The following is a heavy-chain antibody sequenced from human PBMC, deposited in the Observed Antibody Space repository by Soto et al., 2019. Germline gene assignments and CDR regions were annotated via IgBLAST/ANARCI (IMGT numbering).Heavy chain of an antibody. Sequence: GESLKISCKGSGYSFTSYWIGWVRQMPGKGLEWMGIIYPGDSDTRYSPSFQGQVTISADKSISTAYLQWSSLKASDTAMYYCARLSGCSSTSCYTHMDVWGQGATVTVSS. D-gene: IGHD2-2*02. J-gene: IGHJ6*02. CDR3: ARLSGCSSTSCYTHMDV. CDR2: IYPGDSDT. V-gene: IGHV5-51*01. CDR1: GYSFTSYW.